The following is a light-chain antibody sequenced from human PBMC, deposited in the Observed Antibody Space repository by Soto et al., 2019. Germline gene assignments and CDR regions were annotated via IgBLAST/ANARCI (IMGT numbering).Light chain of an antibody. CDR1: SSDVGGYNF. Sequence: QSALTQPRSVSGSPGQSVTISCTGTSSDVGGYNFVSWYQQYPGKVPKLIIYDVSQRPSGVPDRFSASKSDNTASLTISGLQAEDEADNYCCSYAGSSTLFGGGTKLTVL. CDR3: CSYAGSSTL. J-gene: IGLJ2*01. CDR2: DVS. V-gene: IGLV2-11*01.